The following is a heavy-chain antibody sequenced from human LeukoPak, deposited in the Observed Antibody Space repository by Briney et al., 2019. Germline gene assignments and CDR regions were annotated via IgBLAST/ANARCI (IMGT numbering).Heavy chain of an antibody. CDR3: ARAIREVRGVLWYYYGMDV. CDR1: GGSFSGYY. Sequence: SETLSLTCAVYGGSFSGYYWRWLRQPPGKGLEWIGEINHSGSTNYNPSLKSRVTISVDTSKNQFSLKLSSVTAADTAVYYCARAIREVRGVLWYYYGMDVWGQGTTVTVSS. V-gene: IGHV4-34*01. J-gene: IGHJ6*02. D-gene: IGHD3-10*01. CDR2: INHSGST.